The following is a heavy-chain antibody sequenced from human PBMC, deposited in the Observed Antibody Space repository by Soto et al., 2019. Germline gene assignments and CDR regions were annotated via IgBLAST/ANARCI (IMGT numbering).Heavy chain of an antibody. CDR1: GYTFTGYY. D-gene: IGHD3-22*01. J-gene: IGHJ4*02. CDR2: INPKTGDT. CDR3: ATGTDYYDSSGYYHGNLDY. V-gene: IGHV1-2*04. Sequence: GASVKVSCKASGYTFTGYYMHWVRQAPGQRLEWMGWINPKTGDTNYTQNFQGWVTMTRDTSISTAYLELSRLRSDDTAVYYCATGTDYYDSSGYYHGNLDYWGPGTLVTVSS.